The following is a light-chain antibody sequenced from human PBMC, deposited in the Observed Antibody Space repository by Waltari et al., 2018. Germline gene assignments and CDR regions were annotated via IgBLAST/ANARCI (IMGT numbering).Light chain of an antibody. Sequence: EIVLTQSPATLSLYPGEGATLSCRASQSVLTHLAWYQHKPGQAPRLLIYGSSNRATDIPARFSGSRSGTDFTLTISSLEPEDFADYCCQQTNNWPLTFGGGTKVDIK. CDR3: QQTNNWPLT. J-gene: IGKJ4*01. CDR2: GSS. CDR1: QSVLTH. V-gene: IGKV3-11*01.